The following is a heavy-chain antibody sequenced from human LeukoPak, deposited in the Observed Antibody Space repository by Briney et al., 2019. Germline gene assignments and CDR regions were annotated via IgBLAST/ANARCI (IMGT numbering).Heavy chain of an antibody. CDR2: ISGSGGST. CDR1: GFTFSSYA. D-gene: IGHD3-3*01. V-gene: IGHV3-23*01. Sequence: GGSLRLSCAASGFTFSSYAMSWVRQAPGKGLEWVSAISGSGGSTYYADSVKGRFTISRDNSKNTLYLHMNSLRAEDTAVYYCATRRKGGVVRYYYYYMDVWGKGTTVTVSS. J-gene: IGHJ6*03. CDR3: ATRRKGGVVRYYYYYMDV.